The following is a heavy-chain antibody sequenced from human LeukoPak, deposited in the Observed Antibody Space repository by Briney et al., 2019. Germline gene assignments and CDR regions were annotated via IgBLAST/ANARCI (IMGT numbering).Heavy chain of an antibody. CDR1: GFTFSSYP. Sequence: GGSLRLSCAASGFTFSSYPMSWVRQAPGKGLEGVSAISCSGGSTYYADSVKGRCTISRDNSKNTLYLQMNSLRPEDTAVYYCAKDGNHPYSYYYMAVWGKGTTVTVSS. V-gene: IGHV3-23*01. J-gene: IGHJ6*03. CDR2: ISCSGGST. D-gene: IGHD1-14*01. CDR3: AKDGNHPYSYYYMAV.